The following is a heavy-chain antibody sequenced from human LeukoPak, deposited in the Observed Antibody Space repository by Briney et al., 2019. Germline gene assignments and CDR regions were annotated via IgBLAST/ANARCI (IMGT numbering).Heavy chain of an antibody. D-gene: IGHD1-26*01. CDR3: AKDAAIVGATE. V-gene: IGHV3-23*01. Sequence: PRGALRLFRAASGFTFCRHAIRWVRPAPGEGVGGVSAISGSGGSTYYADSVKGRFTISRDNSKNTLYLQMNSLRAEDTAVYYCAKDAAIVGATEWGQGTLVTVSS. CDR1: GFTFCRHA. J-gene: IGHJ4*02. CDR2: ISGSGGST.